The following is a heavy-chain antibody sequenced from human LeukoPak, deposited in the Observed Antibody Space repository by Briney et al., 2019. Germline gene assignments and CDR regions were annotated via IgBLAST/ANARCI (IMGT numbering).Heavy chain of an antibody. J-gene: IGHJ4*02. CDR2: ISWNSGSI. V-gene: IGHV3-9*01. D-gene: IGHD2-2*01. CDR3: AKDTHSFVPTILDY. Sequence: PGRSLSLSYAASGFTYDVYAMHWVRQAPGKGLEWVSGISWNSGSIAYADSVKGRFTISRDNAKNSLYLQMNSLRAEDTALYFCAKDTHSFVPTILDYWGQGTLVTVSS. CDR1: GFTYDVYA.